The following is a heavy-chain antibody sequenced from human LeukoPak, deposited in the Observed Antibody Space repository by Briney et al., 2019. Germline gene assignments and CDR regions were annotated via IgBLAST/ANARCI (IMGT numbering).Heavy chain of an antibody. CDR2: IYYSGST. Sequence: SETLSLTCTVSGGSISSYYWSWIRQPPGKGLEWIGYIYYSGSTNYNPSLKSRVTISVDTSKNQFSLKLSSVTAADTAVYYCARDRVGPNYWFDPWGPGTLVTVSS. V-gene: IGHV4-59*01. D-gene: IGHD1-26*01. CDR1: GGSISSYY. J-gene: IGHJ5*02. CDR3: ARDRVGPNYWFDP.